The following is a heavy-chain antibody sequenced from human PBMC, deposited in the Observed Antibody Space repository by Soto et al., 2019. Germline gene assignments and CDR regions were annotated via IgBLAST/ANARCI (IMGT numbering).Heavy chain of an antibody. Sequence: EVQLWESGGGLVQPGGSLRLSCAVSGFTFSSHVMSWVRQAPGKGLEWVSAISGTGGTYYADSVKGRFTISRYNSKNALYLQMNNLRDEDTAVYYCAKDRRGVYCSGCICYSPDYWGQGTLVIVSS. CDR2: ISGTGGT. D-gene: IGHD2-15*01. J-gene: IGHJ4*02. V-gene: IGHV3-23*01. CDR3: AKDRRGVYCSGCICYSPDY. CDR1: GFTFSSHV.